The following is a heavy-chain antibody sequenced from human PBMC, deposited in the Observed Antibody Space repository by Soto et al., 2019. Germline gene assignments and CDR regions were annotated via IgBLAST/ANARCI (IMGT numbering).Heavy chain of an antibody. J-gene: IGHJ6*02. Sequence: ASVKGSCKASGYTFTSYGISWVRHAHGQGLEWMGWISAYNGNTNYAQKLQGRVTMTTDTSTSTAYMELRSLRSDDTAVYYCARGFIGRGYYYYGMDVWGQGATVTVSS. D-gene: IGHD1-26*01. V-gene: IGHV1-18*01. CDR2: ISAYNGNT. CDR3: ARGFIGRGYYYYGMDV. CDR1: GYTFTSYG.